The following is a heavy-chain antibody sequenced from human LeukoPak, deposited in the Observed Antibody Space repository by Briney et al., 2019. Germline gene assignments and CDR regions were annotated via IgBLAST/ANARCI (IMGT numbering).Heavy chain of an antibody. CDR2: IFYSGGS. CDR1: GGSISNGGYY. J-gene: IGHJ3*02. D-gene: IGHD4-23*01. Sequence: SETLSLTCTVSGGSISNGGYYWTWIRQPPGKGLEWIGYIFYSGGSNYNPSLKSRVTISVDTSKNHFSLKLSSVAAADTAVYYCARLGGTFDIWGQGTMVTVSS. CDR3: ARLGGTFDI. V-gene: IGHV4-61*03.